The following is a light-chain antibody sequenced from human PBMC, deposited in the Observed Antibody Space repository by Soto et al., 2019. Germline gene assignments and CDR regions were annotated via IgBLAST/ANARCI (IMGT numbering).Light chain of an antibody. CDR1: SSDVGRYNF. CDR2: DVN. V-gene: IGLV2-8*01. Sequence: QSALTQPPSASGSPGQSVTISCTGTSSDVGRYNFVSWYQHHPGKAPKLLIYDVNKRPSGVPDRFSGSKSGNTASLTVSGLQAEDEADYYCDSYAGSNNHVFGTGTKV. J-gene: IGLJ1*01. CDR3: DSYAGSNNHV.